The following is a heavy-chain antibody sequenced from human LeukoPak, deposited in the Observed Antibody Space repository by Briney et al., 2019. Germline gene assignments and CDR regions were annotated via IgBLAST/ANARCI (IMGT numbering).Heavy chain of an antibody. V-gene: IGHV3-66*01. CDR1: GFTVSSNY. CDR2: IYSGGST. J-gene: IGHJ3*02. CDR3: ARVSRIEAAGTRAFDI. Sequence: PGGSLRLSCAASGFTVSSNYMGWVRQAPGKGLEWVAVIYSGGSTYYPDSVKGRFTISIDNSKNTLYLQMNSLRAEDTAVYYRARVSRIEAAGTRAFDIWGQRTMVTVSS. D-gene: IGHD6-13*01.